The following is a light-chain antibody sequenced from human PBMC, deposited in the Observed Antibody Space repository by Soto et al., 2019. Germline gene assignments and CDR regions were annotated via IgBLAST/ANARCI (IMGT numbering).Light chain of an antibody. Sequence: QSALTQPASVSGSPGQSITISCTGTSSDVGGYNYVSWYQQHPGKAPKLMIYEVRNRPSGVSNRFSGSKSGTTASLTISGLQAEDEADYYCSSYTTISTYVFGTGTKLTVL. CDR3: SSYTTISTYV. CDR1: SSDVGGYNY. V-gene: IGLV2-14*01. J-gene: IGLJ1*01. CDR2: EVR.